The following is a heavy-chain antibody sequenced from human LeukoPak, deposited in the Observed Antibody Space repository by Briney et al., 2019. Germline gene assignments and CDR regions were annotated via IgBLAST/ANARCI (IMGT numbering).Heavy chain of an antibody. CDR2: IKSKTDGGAT. V-gene: IGHV3-15*01. CDR3: TRDSAY. Sequence: VGSLSLSCAASRFTFSNAWMSWVRQAPGTGREGVGRIKSKTDGGATDYAPPVKGRFTISRDDSKNTLYLQMNSLKTEDAAVYYCTRDSAYWGQGTLVTVSS. J-gene: IGHJ4*02. CDR1: RFTFSNAW.